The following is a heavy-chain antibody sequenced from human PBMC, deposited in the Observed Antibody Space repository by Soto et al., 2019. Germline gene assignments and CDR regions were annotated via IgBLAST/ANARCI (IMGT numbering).Heavy chain of an antibody. CDR3: ARDKGPSYYDSSGYYWLGMDV. J-gene: IGHJ6*02. CDR2: IYYSGST. D-gene: IGHD3-22*01. CDR1: GGSSSSYY. V-gene: IGHV4-59*01. Sequence: SETLSLTCTVPGGSSSSYYGSWIRQPPGKGLERIGYIYYSGSTNYNPSLKSRVTISVDTSKNQFSLKLSSVTAADTAVYYCARDKGPSYYDSSGYYWLGMDVWGQGTTVTVSS.